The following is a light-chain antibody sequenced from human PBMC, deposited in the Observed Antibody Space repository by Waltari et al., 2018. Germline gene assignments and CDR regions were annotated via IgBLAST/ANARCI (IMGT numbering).Light chain of an antibody. Sequence: DIVMTQSPDSLAVSLGERATVNCKSSQNILYNSNNRNYLAWYQQKPGQPPKLLIYWASTRESGVPDRFSGSGSGTDFTLTISSLQAEDVAVYFCQQYYSTPFTFGQGTKV. V-gene: IGKV4-1*01. CDR2: WAS. J-gene: IGKJ2*01. CDR3: QQYYSTPFT. CDR1: QNILYNSNNRNY.